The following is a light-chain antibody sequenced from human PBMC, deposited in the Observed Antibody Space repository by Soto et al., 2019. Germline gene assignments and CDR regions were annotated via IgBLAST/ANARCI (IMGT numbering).Light chain of an antibody. CDR2: AVS. J-gene: IGLJ1*01. CDR1: STDVGDSNH. CDR3: SSYTATNTLVV. V-gene: IGLV2-14*01. Sequence: QSVLTQPASVSGSPGQSITISCTGTSTDVGDSNHVSWYQHHPGKAPKLIMYAVSHRPSGVSSRFSGSKSGNTASLTISGLQAEDEAAYYCSSYTATNTLVVFGTGTKLTVL.